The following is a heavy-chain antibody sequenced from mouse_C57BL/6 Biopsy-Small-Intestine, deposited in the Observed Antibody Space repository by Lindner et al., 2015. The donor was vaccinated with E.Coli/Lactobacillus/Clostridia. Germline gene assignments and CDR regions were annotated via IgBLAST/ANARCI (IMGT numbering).Heavy chain of an antibody. D-gene: IGHD1-3*01. J-gene: IGHJ4*01. Sequence: SVKVSCKASGGTFNTFAISWVRQAPGQGLEWMGGIITMFGTSNYAQKFQGRVTISADVSTNTAYMELSNLRSEDTAVYYCATPVKYFDSWSGFPPFDYWGQGTLVTVSS. CDR2: IITMFGTS. V-gene: IGHV1-81*01. CDR1: GGTFNTFA. CDR3: ATPVKYFDSWSGFPPFDY.